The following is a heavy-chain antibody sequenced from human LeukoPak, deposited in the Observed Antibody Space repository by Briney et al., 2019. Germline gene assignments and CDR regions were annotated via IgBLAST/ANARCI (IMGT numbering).Heavy chain of an antibody. V-gene: IGHV3-21*01. Sequence: GSLRLSCAASGFTFSSYSMNWVRQAPGKGLEWVSSISSSSSYIYYADSVKGRFTISRDNAKNSLYLQMNSLRAEDTAVYYCASFIVVPAALDYWGQGTLVTVSS. CDR3: ASFIVVPAALDY. D-gene: IGHD2-2*01. J-gene: IGHJ4*02. CDR1: GFTFSSYS. CDR2: ISSSSSYI.